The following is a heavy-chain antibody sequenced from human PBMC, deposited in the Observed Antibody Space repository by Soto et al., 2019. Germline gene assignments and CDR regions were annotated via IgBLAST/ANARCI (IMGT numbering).Heavy chain of an antibody. J-gene: IGHJ5*02. Sequence: QVLWVESGGGVVQPGRSLQLSCTASGFSFSKYAMHWVRQAPGKGLEWVAVISYDGRNKDDADSVKGRFTISRDNSKSTLFLQMNSLGPADTAIYYCARETHRGDYGPLDLWGQGTLVTVS. D-gene: IGHD4-17*01. V-gene: IGHV3-30*04. CDR3: ARETHRGDYGPLDL. CDR1: GFSFSKYA. CDR2: ISYDGRNK.